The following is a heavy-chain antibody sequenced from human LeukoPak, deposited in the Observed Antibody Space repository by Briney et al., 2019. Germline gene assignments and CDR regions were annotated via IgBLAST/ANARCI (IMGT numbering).Heavy chain of an antibody. V-gene: IGHV3-21*01. CDR2: ISSGSSYM. D-gene: IGHD6-19*01. J-gene: IGHJ4*02. Sequence: PGGSLRLSCAASGFTFRDYSMKWVRPAPGKGREWVSSISSGSSYMYSADSLKGRFTISRDNAKNSLYLQMNSLRAEDTAVYYCARGPTLIGVAGTWPLDCWGQGILVTVSS. CDR1: GFTFRDYS. CDR3: ARGPTLIGVAGTWPLDC.